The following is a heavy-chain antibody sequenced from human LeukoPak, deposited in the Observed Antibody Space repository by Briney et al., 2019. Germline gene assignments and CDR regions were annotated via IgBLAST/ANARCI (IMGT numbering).Heavy chain of an antibody. CDR1: GFTFSSYS. V-gene: IGHV3-21*01. CDR3: ARFTFGIAAGGWFDP. D-gene: IGHD6-13*01. Sequence: GGSLRLSCAASGFTFSSYSMNWVRQPPGKGLEWVSFISSSSSNIYYADSVKGRFTISRDNAKNSLYLQMNSLRAEDTAVYYCARFTFGIAAGGWFDPWGQGTLVTVSS. J-gene: IGHJ5*02. CDR2: ISSSSSNI.